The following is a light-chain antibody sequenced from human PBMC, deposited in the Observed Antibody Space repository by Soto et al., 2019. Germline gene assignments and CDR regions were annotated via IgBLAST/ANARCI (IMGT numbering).Light chain of an antibody. CDR1: QYINTR. CDR3: QQRSNWPPIT. V-gene: IGKV3-11*01. Sequence: EIVLTPSPATLSSFPGDRVTLSCRASQYINTRLAWYQHRPGQAPRLLIYQTSIRAAGIPARFSGSGSGTDFTLTISSLEPEDFAVYYCQQRSNWPPITFGQGTRLEI. J-gene: IGKJ5*01. CDR2: QTS.